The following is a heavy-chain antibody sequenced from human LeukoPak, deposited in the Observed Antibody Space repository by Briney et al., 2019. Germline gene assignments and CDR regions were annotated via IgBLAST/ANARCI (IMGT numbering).Heavy chain of an antibody. CDR3: AKDKVERYYFDY. J-gene: IGHJ4*02. CDR2: ISYDGSSK. V-gene: IGHV3-30*18. CDR1: GFTFSSYG. Sequence: GGSLRLSCAASGFTFSSYGMHWVRQSPGKGLEWVAVISYDGSSKYYADSVKGRFTISRDNSKNTLYLQMNSLRAEDTAVYYCAKDKVERYYFDYWGQGTLVTVSS. D-gene: IGHD1-1*01.